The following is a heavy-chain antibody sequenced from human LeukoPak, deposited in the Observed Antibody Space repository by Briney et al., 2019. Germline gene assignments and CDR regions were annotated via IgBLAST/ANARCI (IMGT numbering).Heavy chain of an antibody. J-gene: IGHJ4*02. D-gene: IGHD5-18*01. Sequence: SETLSLTCTVSGGSISSSSYYWGWIRQPPGKGLEWIGEINHSGSTNYNPSLKSRVTISVDTSKNQFSLKLSSVTAADTAVYYCARGPGPGYSYGYKYYFDYWGQGTLVTVSS. V-gene: IGHV4-39*07. CDR1: GGSISSSSYY. CDR3: ARGPGPGYSYGYKYYFDY. CDR2: INHSGST.